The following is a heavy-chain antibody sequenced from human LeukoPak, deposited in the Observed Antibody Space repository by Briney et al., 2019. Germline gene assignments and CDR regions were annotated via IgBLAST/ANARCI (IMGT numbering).Heavy chain of an antibody. V-gene: IGHV3-74*01. CDR3: AKVRSTQRLAPGFDY. J-gene: IGHJ4*02. Sequence: GGSLRLSCAASGFTFSTYWMHWVRQAPGKGLVWVSGINSDGRNTNYADSVKGRFTISRDNSKNTLFLQMNSLRADDTAVYYCAKVRSTQRLAPGFDYWGQGTLVTVSS. D-gene: IGHD6-25*01. CDR2: INSDGRNT. CDR1: GFTFSTYW.